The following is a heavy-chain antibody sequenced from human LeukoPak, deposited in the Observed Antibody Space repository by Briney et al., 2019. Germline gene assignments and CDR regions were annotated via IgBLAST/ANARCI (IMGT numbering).Heavy chain of an antibody. CDR1: DASISSTSYY. Sequence: PSETLSLTCTVSDASISSTSYYWGWIRQPPGKGLVWIGSLYYKGITYSNPSLKNRITISVDRSKKLFSLKLTSVTAADTAVYYCARDRFRRGGLDVWGKGST. D-gene: IGHD1-14*01. V-gene: IGHV4-39*01. CDR2: LYYKGIT. CDR3: ARDRFRRGGLDV. J-gene: IGHJ6*04.